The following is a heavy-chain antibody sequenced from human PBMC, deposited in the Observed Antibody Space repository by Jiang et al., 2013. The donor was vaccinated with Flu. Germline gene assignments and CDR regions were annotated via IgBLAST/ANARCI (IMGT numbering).Heavy chain of an antibody. V-gene: IGHV4-39*01. CDR1: GGSISSSSYY. CDR3: ARLTDYYDSSGYPYYFDY. Sequence: GPGLVKPSETLSLTCTVSGGSISSSSYYWGWIRQPPGKGLEWIGSIYYSGSTYYNPSLKSRVTISVDTSKNQFSLKLSSVTAADTAVYYCARLTDYYDSSGYPYYFDYWGQGTLVTVSS. D-gene: IGHD3-22*01. CDR2: IYYSGST. J-gene: IGHJ4*02.